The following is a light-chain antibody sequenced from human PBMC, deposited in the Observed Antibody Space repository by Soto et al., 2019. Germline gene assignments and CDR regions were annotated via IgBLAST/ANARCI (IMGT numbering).Light chain of an antibody. J-gene: IGLJ2*01. CDR2: EVT. Sequence: QSALTQPPSASGYPGQSVTISCTGTSSDVGGYNYVSWYQQHPGKAPKLMISEVTKRPSGVPDRFSGSKSGNTASLTVSGLQAEDEADYYCCSFAGSNILVFGGGTKVTVL. CDR1: SSDVGGYNY. V-gene: IGLV2-8*01. CDR3: CSFAGSNILV.